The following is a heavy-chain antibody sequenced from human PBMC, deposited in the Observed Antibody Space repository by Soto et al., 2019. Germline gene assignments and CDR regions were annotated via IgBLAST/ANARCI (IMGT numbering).Heavy chain of an antibody. CDR1: GYTFTSYY. Sequence: GSSLKVSCKASGYTFTSYYMHWVRQAPGQGLEWMGIINPSGGSTSYAQKFQGRVTMTRDTSTSTVYMELSSLRSEDTAVYYCARLLPTIAAAGARNNYYIMDVWGKGTTVTVSS. V-gene: IGHV1-46*01. J-gene: IGHJ6*03. CDR2: INPSGGST. CDR3: ARLLPTIAAAGARNNYYIMDV. D-gene: IGHD6-13*01.